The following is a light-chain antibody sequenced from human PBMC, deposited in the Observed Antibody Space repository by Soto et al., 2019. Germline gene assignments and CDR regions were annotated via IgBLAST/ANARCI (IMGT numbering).Light chain of an antibody. J-gene: IGKJ3*01. CDR2: GAS. CDR3: QQLNSYPFT. V-gene: IGKV1-9*01. Sequence: DIQLTQSQSFMSASVGDRVTITCRASQGISSYLAWSQQKPGKAPKLLIYGASTLQSGVPSRFSGSGSGTEFTLTISRLQPEDFARYYCQQLNSYPFTFVPGTKVDVK. CDR1: QGISSY.